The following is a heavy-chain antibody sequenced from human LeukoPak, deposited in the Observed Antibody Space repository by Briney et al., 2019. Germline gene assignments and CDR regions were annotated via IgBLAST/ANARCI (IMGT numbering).Heavy chain of an antibody. Sequence: KASETLSLTCAVYGGSFSGYYWSWIRQPPGKGLEWIGEINHSGSTNYNPSLKSRVTISVDTSKNQFSLKLSSVTAADTAVYYCARGSCSSTSCHKNYYYYYGMDVWGQGTTVTVSS. V-gene: IGHV4-34*01. CDR2: INHSGST. CDR1: GGSFSGYY. J-gene: IGHJ6*02. D-gene: IGHD2-2*01. CDR3: ARGSCSSTSCHKNYYYYYGMDV.